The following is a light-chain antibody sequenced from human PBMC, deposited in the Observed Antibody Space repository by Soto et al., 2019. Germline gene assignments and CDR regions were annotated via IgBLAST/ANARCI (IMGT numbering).Light chain of an antibody. CDR3: CSYAAPSTFV. Sequence: QSALTQPASVSGSTGQSITISCTGTSSDVGSYNLVSWYQHHPGKAPKLMIYGVTQRPSGVSNRFSGSKSGNTASLTISGLQAEDEAEYYCCSYAAPSTFVFGTGTKVTVL. CDR2: GVT. J-gene: IGLJ1*01. CDR1: SSDVGSYNL. V-gene: IGLV2-23*02.